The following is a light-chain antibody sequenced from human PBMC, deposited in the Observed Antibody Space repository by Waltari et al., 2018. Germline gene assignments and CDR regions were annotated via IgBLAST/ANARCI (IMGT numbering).Light chain of an antibody. CDR3: SSYAGSGTVV. V-gene: IGLV2-8*01. J-gene: IGLJ2*01. CDR2: DVT. CDR1: SRDIGRYNL. Sequence: QSALTQPPSASGSPGQSVAISCPGTSRDIGRYNLVSWYQQDPGKAPKLIVYDVTNRPSGVPDRFSGSKSGNTASLIVSGLQAGDEADYYCSSYAGSGTVVFGGGTKLTVL.